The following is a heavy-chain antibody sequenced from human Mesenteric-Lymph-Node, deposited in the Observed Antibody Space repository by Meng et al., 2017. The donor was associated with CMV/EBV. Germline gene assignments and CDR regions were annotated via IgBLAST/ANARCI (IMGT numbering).Heavy chain of an antibody. D-gene: IGHD3-22*01. CDR1: GFTFSSYS. CDR3: ARDLRRSHYYDSSGYYL. J-gene: IGHJ5*02. V-gene: IGHV3-21*01. CDR2: ISSSSSYI. Sequence: GESLKISCAASGFTFSSYSMNWVRQAPGKGLEWVSSISSSSSYIYYADSVKGRFTISRDNAKNSLYLQMNSLRAEDTAVYYCARDLRRSHYYDSSGYYLWGQGTLVTVSS.